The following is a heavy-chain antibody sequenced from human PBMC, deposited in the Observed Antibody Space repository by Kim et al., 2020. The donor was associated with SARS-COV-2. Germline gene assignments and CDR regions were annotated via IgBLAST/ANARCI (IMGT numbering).Heavy chain of an antibody. V-gene: IGHV1-3*01. CDR2: INAGNGNT. CDR3: ARGDILTGYDY. CDR1: GYTFTSYA. Sequence: ASVKVSCKASGYTFTSYAMHWVRQAPGQRLEWMGWINAGNGNTKYSQKFQGRVTITRDTSASTAYMELSSLRSEDTAAYYCARGDILTGYDYWGQGTLVTVSS. J-gene: IGHJ4*02. D-gene: IGHD3-9*01.